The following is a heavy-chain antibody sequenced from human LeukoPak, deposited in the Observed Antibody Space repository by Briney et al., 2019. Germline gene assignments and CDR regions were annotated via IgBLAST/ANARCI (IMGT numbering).Heavy chain of an antibody. Sequence: ASVKVSCKASGYTFTGYYMHWVRQAPGQGPEWMGWINPNSGGTNYAQKFQGRVTMTRDTSISTAYMELSRLRSDDTAVYYCAREKSSRYCSGGSCYSPYYYYMDVWGKGTTVTVSS. V-gene: IGHV1-2*02. CDR3: AREKSSRYCSGGSCYSPYYYYMDV. J-gene: IGHJ6*03. D-gene: IGHD2-15*01. CDR2: INPNSGGT. CDR1: GYTFTGYY.